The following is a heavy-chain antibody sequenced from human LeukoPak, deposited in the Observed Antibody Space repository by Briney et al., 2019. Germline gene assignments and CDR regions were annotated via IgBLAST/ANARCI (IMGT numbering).Heavy chain of an antibody. J-gene: IGHJ4*02. CDR1: GFTFSNYG. V-gene: IGHV3-33*01. D-gene: IGHD6-13*01. Sequence: GGSLRLSCAASGFTFSNYGLHWVRQAPGKGLEWVAVVWYDGTNEYYADSVKGRLTISRDNSKNTVDLQMNGLRAEDTAVYYCARDAGYSNPYFFDYWGQGTLVTVSS. CDR2: VWYDGTNE. CDR3: ARDAGYSNPYFFDY.